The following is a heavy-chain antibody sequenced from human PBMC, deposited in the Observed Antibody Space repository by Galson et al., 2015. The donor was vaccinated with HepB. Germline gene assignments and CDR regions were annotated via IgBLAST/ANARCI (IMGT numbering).Heavy chain of an antibody. Sequence: SLRLSCAASGFTFSSYAMHWVRQAPGKGLEWVAVISYDGSNKYYADSVKGRFTISRDNSKNTLYLQMNSLRAEDTAVYYCARDFCSGGSCQRGYWGQGTLVTVSS. CDR2: ISYDGSNK. CDR3: ARDFCSGGSCQRGY. D-gene: IGHD2-15*01. CDR1: GFTFSSYA. J-gene: IGHJ4*02. V-gene: IGHV3-30-3*01.